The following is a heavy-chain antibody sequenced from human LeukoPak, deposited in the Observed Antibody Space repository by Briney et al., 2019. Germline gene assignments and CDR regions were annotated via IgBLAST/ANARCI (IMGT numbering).Heavy chain of an antibody. CDR1: GFTFSSYS. CDR3: ARDRSTHDFWSGYYRGVGWFDP. D-gene: IGHD3-3*01. Sequence: GGSLRLSCAASGFTFSSYSMNWVRQAPGKGLEWVSSISSSSSYIYYADSVRGRFTISRDNAKNSLYLQMNSLRAEDTAVYYCARDRSTHDFWSGYYRGVGWFDPWGQGTLVTVSS. CDR2: ISSSSSYI. J-gene: IGHJ5*02. V-gene: IGHV3-21*01.